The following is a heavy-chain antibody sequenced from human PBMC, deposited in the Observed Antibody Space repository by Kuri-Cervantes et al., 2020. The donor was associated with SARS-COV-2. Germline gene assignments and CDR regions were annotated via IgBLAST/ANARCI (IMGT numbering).Heavy chain of an antibody. D-gene: IGHD1-7*01. CDR3: AKVENYGNAFDI. Sequence: GGSLRLSCAASGFTFSSYAMHWVRQAPGKGLEWVSAISGSGGSTYYADSVKGRFTISRDNSKNTLYLQMNSLRPEDTAVYYCAKVENYGNAFDIWGQGTMVTVSS. CDR1: GFTFSSYA. V-gene: IGHV3-23*01. CDR2: ISGSGGST. J-gene: IGHJ3*02.